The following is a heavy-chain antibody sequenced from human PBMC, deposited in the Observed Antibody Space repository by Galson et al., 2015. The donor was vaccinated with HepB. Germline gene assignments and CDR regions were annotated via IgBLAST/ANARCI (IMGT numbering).Heavy chain of an antibody. J-gene: IGHJ5*02. CDR1: GYTFTSFA. Sequence: SVKVSCKASGYTFTSFAIHWVRQAPGQSLEWMGWINAGNGDTEYSQKFQGRATMARDTSANTAYMELSSLRSEDTAIYYCARTGGRITMVRGIITWLDPWGHGTLVTVSS. CDR2: INAGNGDT. CDR3: ARTGGRITMVRGIITWLDP. D-gene: IGHD3-10*01. V-gene: IGHV1-3*01.